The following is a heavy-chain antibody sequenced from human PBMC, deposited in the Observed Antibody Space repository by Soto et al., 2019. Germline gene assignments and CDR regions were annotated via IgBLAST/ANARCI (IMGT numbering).Heavy chain of an antibody. J-gene: IGHJ6*02. Sequence: SETLSLTCAVYGGSFSGYYWSWIRQPPGKGLEWIGEINHSGSTNYNPSLKSRVTISVDTSKNQFSLKLSSVTAADTAVYYCARGPAAIFCYYYGMDVWGQGTTVTVSS. V-gene: IGHV4-34*01. CDR3: ARGPAAIFCYYYGMDV. CDR2: INHSGST. CDR1: GGSFSGYY. D-gene: IGHD2-2*02.